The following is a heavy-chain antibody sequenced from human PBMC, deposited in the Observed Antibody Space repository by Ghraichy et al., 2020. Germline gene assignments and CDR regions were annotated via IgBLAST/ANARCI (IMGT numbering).Heavy chain of an antibody. CDR3: AIFYDFWSGYGMDV. CDR1: GYTFTSYD. Sequence: ASVKVSCKASGYTFTSYDINWVRQATGQGLEWMGWMNPNSGNTGYAQKFQGRVTMTRNTSISTAYMELSSLRSEDTAVYYCAIFYDFWSGYGMDVWGQGTTVTVSS. V-gene: IGHV1-8*01. CDR2: MNPNSGNT. D-gene: IGHD3-3*01. J-gene: IGHJ6*02.